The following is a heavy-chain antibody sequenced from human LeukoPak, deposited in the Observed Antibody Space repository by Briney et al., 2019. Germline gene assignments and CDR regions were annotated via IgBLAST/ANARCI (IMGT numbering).Heavy chain of an antibody. J-gene: IGHJ5*02. CDR3: ARQALYYDILTGGFDP. Sequence: SETLSLTCTVSGGSISSSSCYWGWIRQPPGKGLEWIGSIYYSGSTYYNPSLKSRVTISVDTSKNQFSLKLSSVTAADTAVYYCARQALYYDILTGGFDPWGQGTLVTVSS. CDR2: IYYSGST. D-gene: IGHD3-9*01. CDR1: GGSISSSSCY. V-gene: IGHV4-39*01.